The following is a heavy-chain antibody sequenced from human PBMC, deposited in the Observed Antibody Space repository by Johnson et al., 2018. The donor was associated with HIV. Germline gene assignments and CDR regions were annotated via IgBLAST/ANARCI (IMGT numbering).Heavy chain of an antibody. D-gene: IGHD6-13*01. J-gene: IGHJ3*02. CDR3: AKVIGAAGLDAFDI. CDR2: IRYDGSNK. Sequence: VQLVESGGGLVQPGRSLRLSCTASGFTFSSYGMHWVRQAPGKGLEWVAFIRYDGSNKYYADSVKGRFTISRDNSKNTLYLQMNSLRAEDTAVYYCAKVIGAAGLDAFDIWGQGTMVTVSS. CDR1: GFTFSSYG. V-gene: IGHV3-30*02.